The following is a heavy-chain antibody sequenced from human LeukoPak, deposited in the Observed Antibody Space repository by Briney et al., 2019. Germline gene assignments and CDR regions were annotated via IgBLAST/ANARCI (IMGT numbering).Heavy chain of an antibody. D-gene: IGHD4-17*01. CDR3: ASLPTTTVIHDY. J-gene: IGHJ4*02. CDR1: GRSISSYY. CDR2: IYYSGST. Sequence: SETLSLTCTVSGRSISSYYWSWIRQPPGKGLEWTGYIYYSGSTNYNPSLKSRVTISVDTSKNQFSLKLSSVTAADTAVYYCASLPTTTVIHDYWGQGTLVTVSS. V-gene: IGHV4-59*08.